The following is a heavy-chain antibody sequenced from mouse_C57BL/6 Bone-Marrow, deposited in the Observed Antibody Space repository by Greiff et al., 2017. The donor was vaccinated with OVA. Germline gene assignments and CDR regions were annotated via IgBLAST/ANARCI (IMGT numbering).Heavy chain of an antibody. CDR2: IDPETGGT. V-gene: IGHV1-15*01. J-gene: IGHJ4*01. CDR1: GYTFTDYE. Sequence: VQLQQSGAELVRPGASVTLSCKASGYTFTDYEMHWVKQTPVHGLEWIGAIDPETGGTAYNQKFKGKAILTADKSYSTAYMERRSLTSEDSAVYYCTRPPMDYWGQGTSVTVSS. CDR3: TRPPMDY.